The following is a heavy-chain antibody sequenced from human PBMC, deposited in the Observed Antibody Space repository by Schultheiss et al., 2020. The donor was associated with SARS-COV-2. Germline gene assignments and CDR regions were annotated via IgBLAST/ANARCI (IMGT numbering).Heavy chain of an antibody. Sequence: SQTLSLTCTVSGGSISSYYWSWIRQPPGKGLEWIGSIYHSGSTNYNPSLKSRVTISVDTSKNQFSLKLSSVTAADTAVYYCARGGDPSRYYLDYWGQGTLVTVSS. J-gene: IGHJ4*02. V-gene: IGHV4-59*01. D-gene: IGHD3-16*01. CDR2: IYHSGST. CDR1: GGSISSYY. CDR3: ARGGDPSRYYLDY.